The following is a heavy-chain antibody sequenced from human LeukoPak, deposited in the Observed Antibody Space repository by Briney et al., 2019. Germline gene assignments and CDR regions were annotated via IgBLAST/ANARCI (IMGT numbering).Heavy chain of an antibody. D-gene: IGHD2-21*02. CDR2: IYFSGST. V-gene: IGHV4-59*01. CDR1: GGSISSYY. CDR3: AGGVVTAPYYFDY. J-gene: IGHJ4*02. Sequence: KPSETLSLTCTVSGGSISSYYWSWIRQPPGKGLEWIGYIYFSGSTKYSPSLKSRVTISVDTSKNQFSLKLTSVTAADTAVYFCAGGVVTAPYYFDYWGQGTLVTVSS.